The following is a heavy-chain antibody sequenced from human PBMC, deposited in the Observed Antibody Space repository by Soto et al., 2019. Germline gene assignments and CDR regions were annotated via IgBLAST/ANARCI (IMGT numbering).Heavy chain of an antibody. CDR2: IYHSGSI. CDR3: ARGVPNYDFWSGYYYDYYYYYMDV. D-gene: IGHD3-3*01. CDR1: SGSISSSNW. Sequence: PSETLSLTCAVSSGSISSSNWWSWVRQPPGKGLEWIGEIYHSGSINYNPSLKSRVTISVDKSKNQFSLKLSSVTAADTAVYYCARGVPNYDFWSGYYYDYYYYYMDVWGEGTTVTVSS. V-gene: IGHV4-4*02. J-gene: IGHJ6*03.